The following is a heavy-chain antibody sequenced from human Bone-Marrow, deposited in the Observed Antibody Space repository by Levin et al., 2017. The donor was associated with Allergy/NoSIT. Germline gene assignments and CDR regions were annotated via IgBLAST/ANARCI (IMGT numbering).Heavy chain of an antibody. V-gene: IGHV1-2*02. J-gene: IGHJ5*02. CDR2: INPNNGDT. Sequence: ASVKVSCKASEYTFAAYYMHWVRQAPGQGLEWMGWINPNNGDTKYAQRFQGRVTMTRDTSINTAYMEVSRLRSDDTAVYYCVGDFVGYSNWLDPWGQGTLVTVS. CDR3: VGDFVGYSNWLDP. D-gene: IGHD5-12*01. CDR1: EYTFAAYY.